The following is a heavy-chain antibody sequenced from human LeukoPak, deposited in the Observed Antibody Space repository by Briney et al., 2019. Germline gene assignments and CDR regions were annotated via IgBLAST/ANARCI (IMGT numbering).Heavy chain of an antibody. CDR2: ISSGGGTI. J-gene: IGHJ5*02. CDR3: ARDQSGGSDQ. Sequence: PGGSLRLSCAASGFTFSDYYMSWIRQAPGKGLEWVSYISSGGGTIFYADSVKGRFTISRDNAKNSLYLQMSSLRVEDTAVYHCARDQSGGSDQWGQGTLVTVSS. CDR1: GFTFSDYY. D-gene: IGHD1-26*01. V-gene: IGHV3-11*01.